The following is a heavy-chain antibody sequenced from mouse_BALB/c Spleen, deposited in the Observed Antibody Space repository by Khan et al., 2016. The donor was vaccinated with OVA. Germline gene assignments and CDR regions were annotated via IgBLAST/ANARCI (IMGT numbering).Heavy chain of an antibody. J-gene: IGHJ3*01. Sequence: EVKLRESGPGLVKPSQSLSLTCTVTGYSITSDYAWNWIRQFPGNKLEWMGYINYSGGTTYLPSLKSRISIPRDTSKNQFFLQLNSVTTEDAAKYYCARWFAYWGQGTLVTVS. CDR2: INYSGGT. CDR1: GYSITSDYA. V-gene: IGHV3-2*02. CDR3: ARWFAY.